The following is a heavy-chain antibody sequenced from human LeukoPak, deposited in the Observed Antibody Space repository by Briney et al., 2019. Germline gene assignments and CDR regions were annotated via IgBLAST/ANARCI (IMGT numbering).Heavy chain of an antibody. CDR1: GFTFSSYW. Sequence: GGSLRLSCAASGFTFSSYWMLWVRQAPGKGLVWVSRINSDGSSTYYADSVKGRFTISRDNSKNTLYLQMNSLRAEDTAVYYCAKGPYCSSTSCYLDAFDIWGQGTMVTVSS. D-gene: IGHD2-2*01. CDR2: INSDGSST. CDR3: AKGPYCSSTSCYLDAFDI. J-gene: IGHJ3*02. V-gene: IGHV3-74*01.